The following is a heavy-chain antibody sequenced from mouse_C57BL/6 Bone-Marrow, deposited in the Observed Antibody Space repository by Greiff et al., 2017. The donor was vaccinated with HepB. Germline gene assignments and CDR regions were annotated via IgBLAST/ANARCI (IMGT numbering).Heavy chain of an antibody. V-gene: IGHV14-2*01. CDR3: AGWGGSFDAY. CDR2: IDPEDGET. J-gene: IGHJ3*01. Sequence: VQLQQSGAELVKPGASVKLSCTASGFNFKDYYMHWVKQRPEQGLEWIGTIDPEDGETKYAAKFQGKATITADKSSNTAYLQLSSLTSEDTAVYYCAGWGGSFDAYWGQGTLVTVSA. CDR1: GFNFKDYY. D-gene: IGHD1-1*02.